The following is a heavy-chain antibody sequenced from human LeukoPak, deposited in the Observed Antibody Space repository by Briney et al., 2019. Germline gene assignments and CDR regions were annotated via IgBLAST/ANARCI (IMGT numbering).Heavy chain of an antibody. CDR2: IYYSGST. V-gene: IGHV4-39*01. CDR1: GGSISSSSYY. J-gene: IGHJ4*02. D-gene: IGHD3-22*01. Sequence: PSETLSLTCTVSGGSISSSSYYWGWIRQAPGKGLEWIGSIYYSGSTYYNPSLKSRVTISVDTSKNQFSLKLSSVTAADTAVYYCARHGIVVVMYFDYWGQGTLVTVSS. CDR3: ARHGIVVVMYFDY.